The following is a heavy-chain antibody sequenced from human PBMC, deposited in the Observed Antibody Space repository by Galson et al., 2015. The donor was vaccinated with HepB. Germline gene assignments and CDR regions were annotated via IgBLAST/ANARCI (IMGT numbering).Heavy chain of an antibody. V-gene: IGHV3-23*01. CDR3: AKTPHRVCGGDQSCDY. J-gene: IGHJ4*02. CDR1: GFTFSSYA. Sequence: SLRLSCAASGFTFSSYAMSWVRQAPGKGLEWVSAISGSGGSTYYADSVKGRFTISRDNSKNTLYLQMNSLRAEDTAVYYCAKTPHRVCGGDQSCDYWGQGTLVTVSS. CDR2: ISGSGGST. D-gene: IGHD2-21*02.